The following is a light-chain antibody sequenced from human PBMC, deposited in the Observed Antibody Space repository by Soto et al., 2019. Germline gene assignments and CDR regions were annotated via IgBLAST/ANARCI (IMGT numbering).Light chain of an antibody. Sequence: EIVMTQSPGTLSLSPGERATLSCRASQSVSNNYLAWYQQKPGQAPRLLIYGASKRTTGIPDRFSGSGSGKDFTITSSRLEPEDARYYYRQQYGSSGTFGQGTQVEMK. CDR3: QQYGSSGT. CDR2: GAS. J-gene: IGKJ1*01. V-gene: IGKV3-20*01. CDR1: QSVSNNY.